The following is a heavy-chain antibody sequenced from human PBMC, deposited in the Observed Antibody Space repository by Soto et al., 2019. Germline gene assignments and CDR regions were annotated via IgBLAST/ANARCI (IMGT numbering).Heavy chain of an antibody. CDR1: GFSFTTYA. V-gene: IGHV3-30-3*01. CDR3: AREIETAMDTCDY. Sequence: GGSLRLSCAASGFSFTTYAMHWVRQAPGKGLEWVAVISDDGSIKYYADSVKGRFTISRDNSKNTFYLQMNSLRGDDTALYYCAREIETAMDTCDYWGQGALVTVSS. D-gene: IGHD5-18*01. CDR2: ISDDGSIK. J-gene: IGHJ4*02.